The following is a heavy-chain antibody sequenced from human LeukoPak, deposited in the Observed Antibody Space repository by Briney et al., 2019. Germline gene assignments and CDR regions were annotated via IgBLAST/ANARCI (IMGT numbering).Heavy chain of an antibody. CDR2: IKQDGSEK. V-gene: IGHV3-7*01. Sequence: GGSLRLSCAASGFTFSNYWMSWVRQAPGKGLEWVANIKQDGSEKYYVDSVKGRFTISRDNAKNSLYVQMNSLRAEDTAVYYCARVGYSSSWSPSDYWGQGALVTVSS. CDR1: GFTFSNYW. CDR3: ARVGYSSSWSPSDY. J-gene: IGHJ4*02. D-gene: IGHD6-13*01.